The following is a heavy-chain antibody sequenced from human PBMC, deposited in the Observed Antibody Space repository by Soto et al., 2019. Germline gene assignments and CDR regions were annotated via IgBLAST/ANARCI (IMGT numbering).Heavy chain of an antibody. CDR2: IIPIFGTA. CDR3: AFGDSSGYYEPGLFFIDY. D-gene: IGHD3-22*01. CDR1: GGTFSSYA. V-gene: IGHV1-69*01. J-gene: IGHJ4*02. Sequence: QVQLVQSGAEVQKPGSSVKVSCKASGGTFSSYAISWVRQAPGQGLKWMGGIIPIFGTANYGQKFQGRVTITADESTSTAYMEQSSLRSEDTAVYYGAFGDSSGYYEPGLFFIDYWGQGTLVTVSS.